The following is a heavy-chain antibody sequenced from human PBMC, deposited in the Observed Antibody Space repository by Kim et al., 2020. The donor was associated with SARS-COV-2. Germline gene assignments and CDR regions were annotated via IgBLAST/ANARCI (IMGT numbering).Heavy chain of an antibody. CDR1: ESTFGIYS. CDR3: GTAGSTFYSYWFDY. D-gene: IGHD4-4*01. CDR2: ISYSSDRI. J-gene: IGHJ4*02. V-gene: IGHV3-48*04. Sequence: GGSLRLSCVGSESTFGIYSMAWVRQAPGKGLQWLSYISYSSDRIFYADSVKGRFIVSRDNAKNSLYLQMNSLRAEDTAIYYCGTAGSTFYSYWFDYWGQGAQVTVSS.